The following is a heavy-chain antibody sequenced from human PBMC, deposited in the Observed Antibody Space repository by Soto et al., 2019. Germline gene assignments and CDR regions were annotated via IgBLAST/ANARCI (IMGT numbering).Heavy chain of an antibody. J-gene: IGHJ4*02. CDR1: GFTVSNNY. CDR3: ARARGGGGY. V-gene: IGHV3-53*01. Sequence: EVQLVESGGGLIQPGGSLRLSCAVSGFTVSNNYMSWVRQAPGKGLEGVSVIYSGGYTAYGDSVKGRFTISRDNSKNTLFLKVNSRSPAAPALFYCARARGGGGYWGQGTLVTVSS. D-gene: IGHD3-10*01. CDR2: IYSGGYT.